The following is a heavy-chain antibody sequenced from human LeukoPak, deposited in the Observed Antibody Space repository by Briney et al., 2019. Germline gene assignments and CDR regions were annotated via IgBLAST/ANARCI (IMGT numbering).Heavy chain of an antibody. Sequence: SETLSLTCTVSGGSISSSSYYWGWIRQPPGRGLEWIGYIYYSGSTNYNPSLKSRVTISVDTSKNQFSLKLSSVTAADTAVYYCARSAAMDADFDYWGQGTLVTVSS. J-gene: IGHJ4*02. V-gene: IGHV4-61*05. CDR2: IYYSGST. D-gene: IGHD6-25*01. CDR3: ARSAAMDADFDY. CDR1: GGSISSSSYY.